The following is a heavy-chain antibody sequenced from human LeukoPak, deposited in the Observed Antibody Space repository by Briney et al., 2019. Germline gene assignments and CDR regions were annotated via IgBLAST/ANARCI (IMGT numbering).Heavy chain of an antibody. D-gene: IGHD6-6*01. Sequence: GGSLRLSCAASGFTFTTYTMNWVRQTPGKGLEWVSFISSSSSAIYYADSVKGRFTISRDNAKNSLFLQMNSLRAEDTAVYYCAREYSSSSGRAFDIWGQGTKVTVSS. V-gene: IGHV3-48*01. CDR2: ISSSSSAI. CDR1: GFTFTTYT. CDR3: AREYSSSSGRAFDI. J-gene: IGHJ3*02.